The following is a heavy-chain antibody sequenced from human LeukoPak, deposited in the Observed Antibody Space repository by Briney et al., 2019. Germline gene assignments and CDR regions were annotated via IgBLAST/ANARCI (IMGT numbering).Heavy chain of an antibody. V-gene: IGHV1-69*13. CDR1: GGTFSSYA. Sequence: SVKVSCKASGGTFSSYAISWVRQAPGQGLEWMGGIIPIFGTANYAQKFQGRVTITADESTSTAYMELSSLRSDDTAVYYCARDKYSSGPDYFFEYWGQGTLVTVSS. CDR2: IIPIFGTA. CDR3: ARDKYSSGPDYFFEY. J-gene: IGHJ4*02. D-gene: IGHD6-19*01.